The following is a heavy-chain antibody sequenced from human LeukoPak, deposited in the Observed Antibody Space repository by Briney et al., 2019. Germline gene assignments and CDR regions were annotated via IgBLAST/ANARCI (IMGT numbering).Heavy chain of an antibody. CDR1: GGTFSSYA. V-gene: IGHV1-69*05. CDR3: VRGSSSRYEDYYYYYYMDV. CDR2: IIPIFGTA. J-gene: IGHJ6*03. D-gene: IGHD6-13*01. Sequence: SVKVSCRASGGTFSSYAISWVRQAPGQGLEWMGGIIPIFGTANYAQKFQGRVTITTDESTSTAYMELSSLRSEDTAVYYCVRGSSSRYEDYYYYYYMDVWGKGTTVTVSS.